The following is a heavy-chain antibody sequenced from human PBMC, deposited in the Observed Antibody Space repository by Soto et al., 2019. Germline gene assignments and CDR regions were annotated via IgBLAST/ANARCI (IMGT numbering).Heavy chain of an antibody. CDR2: ISYDGSNK. D-gene: IGHD3-22*01. CDR3: ARDAGHHYYDSSGHDY. Sequence: GGSLRLSCAASGFTFSSYAMHWVRQAPGKGLEWVAVISYDGSNKYYADSVKGRFTISRDNSKNTLYLQMNSLRAEDTAVYYCARDAGHHYYDSSGHDYWGQGTLVTVSS. CDR1: GFTFSSYA. J-gene: IGHJ4*02. V-gene: IGHV3-30-3*01.